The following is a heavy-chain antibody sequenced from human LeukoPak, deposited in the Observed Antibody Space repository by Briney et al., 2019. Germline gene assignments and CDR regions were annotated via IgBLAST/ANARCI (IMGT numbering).Heavy chain of an antibody. CDR1: GDSVSASNPA. V-gene: IGHV6-1*01. CDR2: TYFRSKWYY. J-gene: IGHJ4*02. D-gene: IGHD3-3*01. Sequence: SQTLSLTCAISGDSVSASNPAWNWIRQFPSRGLEWLGGTYFRSKWYYDYAESVKSRITINPDTSKNQFSLQLNSVTPEDTAVYYCVRDWIGYSFDYWGQGTLVTVSS. CDR3: VRDWIGYSFDY.